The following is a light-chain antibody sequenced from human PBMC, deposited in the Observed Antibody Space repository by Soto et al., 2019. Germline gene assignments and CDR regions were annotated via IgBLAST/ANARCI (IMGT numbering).Light chain of an antibody. J-gene: IGLJ1*01. V-gene: IGLV2-14*01. CDR3: SSYTRSSYLI. CDR1: SSDVGGYNY. CDR2: EVR. Sequence: QSALTQPASVSGSPGQSITISCTGTSSDVGGYNYVSWYRQHPGKAPKLMIYEVRNRPSGVSNRFSGSKSGNTASLTISGLQAEDEADYYCSSYTRSSYLIFGIGTKVTVL.